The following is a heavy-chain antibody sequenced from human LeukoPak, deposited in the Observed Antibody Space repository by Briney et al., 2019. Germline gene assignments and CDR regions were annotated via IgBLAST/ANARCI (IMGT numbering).Heavy chain of an antibody. CDR1: GYTFTGYY. V-gene: IGHV1-2*06. Sequence: ASVKVSCKASGYTFTGYYMHWVRQAPGQGLEWMGRINPNSGGTNYAQKFQGRVTMTRDTSISTAYMELSRLRSDDTAVYYCARALMKYYDISTGPAFDIWGQGTMVTVSS. D-gene: IGHD3-9*01. CDR2: INPNSGGT. J-gene: IGHJ3*02. CDR3: ARALMKYYDISTGPAFDI.